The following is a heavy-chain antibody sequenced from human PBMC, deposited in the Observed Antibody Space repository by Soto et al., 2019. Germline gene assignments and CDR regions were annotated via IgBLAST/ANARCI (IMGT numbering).Heavy chain of an antibody. CDR1: GYSFTSYW. J-gene: IGHJ6*02. Sequence: PGESLKISCKGSGYSFTSYWISWVRQMPGKGLEWMGRIDPSDSYTNYSPSFQGHVTISADKSISTAYLQWSSLKASDTAMYYCASIAAAGIYYYYYGMDVWGQGTTVTVS. V-gene: IGHV5-10-1*01. CDR2: IDPSDSYT. CDR3: ASIAAAGIYYYYYGMDV. D-gene: IGHD6-13*01.